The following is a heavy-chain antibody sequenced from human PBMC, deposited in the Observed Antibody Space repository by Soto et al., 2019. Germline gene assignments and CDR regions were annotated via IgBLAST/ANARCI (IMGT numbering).Heavy chain of an antibody. D-gene: IGHD5-12*01. CDR3: VRDSPTNLEDADTVASWFDP. CDR2: INGDGSTA. J-gene: IGHJ5*02. CDR1: GFNFNFYW. V-gene: IGHV3-74*01. Sequence: EVLLVESGGGLVQPGGSLRLSCAASGFNFNFYWMHWVRQAPGKGLVWVSRINGDGSTADYADSVKGRFTISRDNAKNTLFLQMGSLRVEATAVYYCVRDSPTNLEDADTVASWFDPWGQGTLVTVSS.